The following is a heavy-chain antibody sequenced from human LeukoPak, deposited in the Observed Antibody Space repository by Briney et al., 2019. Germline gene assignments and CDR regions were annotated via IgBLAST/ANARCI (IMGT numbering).Heavy chain of an antibody. J-gene: IGHJ4*02. CDR2: FSGSGGST. CDR1: GFTLSTYA. D-gene: IGHD6-19*01. V-gene: IGHV3-23*01. Sequence: PGGSLRLSCAVSGFTLSTYAMSWVRHAPGEGMEWVSAFSGSGGSTYYADSVKGRFTISRDNSKNTLYLQMNSLRAEDTAVYYCAKGPAPIAVAGTDYWGQGTLVTVSS. CDR3: AKGPAPIAVAGTDY.